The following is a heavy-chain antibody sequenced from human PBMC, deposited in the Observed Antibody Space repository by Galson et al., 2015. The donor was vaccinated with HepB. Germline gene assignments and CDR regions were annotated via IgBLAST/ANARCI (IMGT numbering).Heavy chain of an antibody. CDR1: GFTFSSYA. CDR2: ISYDGSNK. V-gene: IGHV3-30-3*01. Sequence: SLRLSCAASGFTFSSYAMHWVRQAPGKGLEWVAVISYDGSNKYYADSVKGRFTISRDNSKNTLYLQMNSLRAEDTAVYYCARDASTAMDFDAFDIWGQGTMVTVSS. D-gene: IGHD5-18*01. CDR3: ARDASTAMDFDAFDI. J-gene: IGHJ3*02.